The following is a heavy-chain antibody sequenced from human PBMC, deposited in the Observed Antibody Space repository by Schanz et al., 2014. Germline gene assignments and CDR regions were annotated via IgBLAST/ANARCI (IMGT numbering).Heavy chain of an antibody. CDR3: AKGMGYCSGGTCYDCYYYGLDV. CDR2: ISSSGSYI. V-gene: IGHV3-21*04. Sequence: EVQLVESGGGLVQPGGSLRLSCAASGFTISSYSMNWVRQAPGKGLEWVSSISSSGSYIYYADSVKGRFTISRDNSENSLYLQMNSLSADDTAVFYCAKGMGYCSGGTCYDCYYYGLDVWGQGTTVTVSS. CDR1: GFTISSYS. J-gene: IGHJ6*02. D-gene: IGHD2-15*01.